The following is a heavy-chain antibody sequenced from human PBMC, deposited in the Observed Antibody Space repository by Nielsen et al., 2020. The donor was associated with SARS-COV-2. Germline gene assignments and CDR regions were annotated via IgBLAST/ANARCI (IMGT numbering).Heavy chain of an antibody. CDR1: GYSFTSYW. J-gene: IGHJ3*02. Sequence: GESLKISCKGSGYSFTSYWISWVRQMPGKGLEWMGRIDPSDSYTNYSPSFQGHVTISADKSISTAYLQWSSLKASDTAMYYCARHSSAVAGTEYDAFDIWGQGTMVTVSS. D-gene: IGHD6-19*01. CDR2: IDPSDSYT. V-gene: IGHV5-10-1*01. CDR3: ARHSSAVAGTEYDAFDI.